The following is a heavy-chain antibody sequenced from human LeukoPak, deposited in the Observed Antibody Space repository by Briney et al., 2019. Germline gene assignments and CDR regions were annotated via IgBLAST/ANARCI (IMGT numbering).Heavy chain of an antibody. Sequence: GGSLRLSCAASGFTFDDYGMSWVRQAPGKGLEWVSGINWNGGSTGYADSVKGRFTISRDNAKNSLYLQMNSLRAEDTALYYCARDRGGTFGGVIDYWGQGTLVTVSS. D-gene: IGHD3-16*01. CDR1: GFTFDDYG. V-gene: IGHV3-20*04. CDR2: INWNGGST. CDR3: ARDRGGTFGGVIDY. J-gene: IGHJ4*02.